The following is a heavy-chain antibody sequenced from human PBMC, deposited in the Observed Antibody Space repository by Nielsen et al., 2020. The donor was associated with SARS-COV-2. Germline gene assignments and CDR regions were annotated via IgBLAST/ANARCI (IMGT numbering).Heavy chain of an antibody. J-gene: IGHJ3*02. CDR2: INWNGGST. V-gene: IGHV3-20*04. D-gene: IGHD6-19*01. Sequence: GESLKISCAASGFTFDDYGMSWVRQAPGKGLEWVSGINWNGGSTGYADSVKGRFTISRDSAENSLSLQMNSLRAEDTAVYYCARESVTGTDAFDIWGQGTVVTVSS. CDR1: GFTFDDYG. CDR3: ARESVTGTDAFDI.